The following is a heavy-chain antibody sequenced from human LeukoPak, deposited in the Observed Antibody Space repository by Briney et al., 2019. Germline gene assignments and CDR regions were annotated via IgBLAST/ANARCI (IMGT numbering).Heavy chain of an antibody. CDR1: GFTFSSYA. V-gene: IGHV3-23*01. Sequence: GGSLRLSCAASGFTFSSYAMSWVRQAPGKGLEWVSAISGSGGSTYYADSVKGRFTISRDNSKNTLYLQMNSLRAEDTAVYYCATWRCSGGSCPGVGYYYYYMEVWGTGKPVTVSS. CDR3: ATWRCSGGSCPGVGYYYYYMEV. J-gene: IGHJ6*03. D-gene: IGHD2-15*01. CDR2: ISGSGGST.